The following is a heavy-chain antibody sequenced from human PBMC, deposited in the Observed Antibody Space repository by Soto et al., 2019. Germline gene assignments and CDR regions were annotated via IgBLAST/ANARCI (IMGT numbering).Heavy chain of an antibody. CDR1: GFTFSNYW. Sequence: GGSLRLSXAASGFTFSNYWMHWVRQAPGKGLVWVSRISTDGSSTSYADSVKGRFTISRDNAKNTLYLQMNSLRAEDTAVYYCTRVETNTYGQFDCWGQGTLVTVSS. D-gene: IGHD5-18*01. V-gene: IGHV3-74*01. CDR3: TRVETNTYGQFDC. J-gene: IGHJ4*02. CDR2: ISTDGSST.